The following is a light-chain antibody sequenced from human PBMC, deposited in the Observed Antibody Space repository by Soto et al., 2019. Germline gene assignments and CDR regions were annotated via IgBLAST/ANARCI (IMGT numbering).Light chain of an antibody. CDR3: QTWGTGIRV. CDR2: LNSDGSH. CDR1: SGHSSYA. Sequence: QAVVTQSPSASASLGASVKLTCTLSSGHSSYAIAWHQQQPEKGPRYLMKLNSDGSHRKGDGIPDRFSGSSAGAERYLTISSLRSEDEADYYCQTWGTGIRVFGGGTKVTVL. J-gene: IGLJ3*02. V-gene: IGLV4-69*01.